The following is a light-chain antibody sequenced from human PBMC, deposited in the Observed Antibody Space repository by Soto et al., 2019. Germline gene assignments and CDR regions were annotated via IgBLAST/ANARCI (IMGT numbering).Light chain of an antibody. CDR3: QQRAGSST. V-gene: IGKV3-11*01. CDR2: DAS. J-gene: IGKJ5*01. CDR1: QTVSNQ. Sequence: EIVLTQSPGTLSLSPGERATLSCRASQTVSNQLAWYQQKPGQAPRLLIYDASRRVTGIPARFSGSGSGTDFTLTLSSLEPEDFAVYYCQQRAGSSTFGQGTRLENK.